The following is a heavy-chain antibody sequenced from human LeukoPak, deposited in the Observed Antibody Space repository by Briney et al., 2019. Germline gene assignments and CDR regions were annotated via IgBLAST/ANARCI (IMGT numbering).Heavy chain of an antibody. CDR1: GGTFSSYG. Sequence: ASVKVSCKASGGTFSSYGISWVRQAPGQGLEWMGRIIPIFGTANYAQKFQGRVTITTDESTSTAYMELSSLRSEDTAVYYCARGQLQLWGAYYYDSSGYFDYWGQGTLVTVSS. V-gene: IGHV1-69*05. CDR2: IIPIFGTA. D-gene: IGHD3-22*01. CDR3: ARGQLQLWGAYYYDSSGYFDY. J-gene: IGHJ4*02.